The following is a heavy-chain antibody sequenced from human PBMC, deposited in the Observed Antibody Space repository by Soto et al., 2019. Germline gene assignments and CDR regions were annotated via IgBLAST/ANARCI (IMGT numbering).Heavy chain of an antibody. CDR3: ARDWMHSGFYY. CDR2: INGGNGKT. J-gene: IGHJ4*02. V-gene: IGHV1-3*01. CDR1: GYTFIDYA. Sequence: QVQLVQSGAEVRKPGASVKISCKTSGYTFIDYAIHWVRQAPGQRLECMGWINGGNGKTFYSQNFQGRVTITKDTSATTAYMELSTLRFEDTAVYYCARDWMHSGFYYWGQGTLVTVSS. D-gene: IGHD3-10*01.